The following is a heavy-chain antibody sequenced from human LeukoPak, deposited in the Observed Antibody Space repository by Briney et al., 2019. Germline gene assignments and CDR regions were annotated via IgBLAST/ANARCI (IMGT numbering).Heavy chain of an antibody. D-gene: IGHD3-10*01. J-gene: IGHJ4*02. Sequence: GGSLRLSCAASGFTFSSYGMHWVRQAPGKGLEWVAFIRYDGSNKYYADSVKGRFTISRDNSKNTLYLQMNSLSAEDTAVYFCSRGGHLDYWGQGTLVTVSS. CDR3: SRGGHLDY. CDR1: GFTFSSYG. CDR2: IRYDGSNK. V-gene: IGHV3-30*02.